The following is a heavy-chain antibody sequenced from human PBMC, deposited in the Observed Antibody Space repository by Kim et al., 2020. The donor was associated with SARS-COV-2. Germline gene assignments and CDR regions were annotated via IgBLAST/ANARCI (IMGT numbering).Heavy chain of an antibody. J-gene: IGHJ4*02. CDR2: ISYDGSNK. Sequence: GGSLRLSCAASGFTFSSYGMHWVRQAPGKGLEWVAVISYDGSNKYYADSVKGRFTISRDNSKNTLYLQMNSLRAEDTAVYYCAKDREIGGYYYLMDFDYWGQGTLVTVSS. V-gene: IGHV3-30*18. D-gene: IGHD3-22*01. CDR1: GFTFSSYG. CDR3: AKDREIGGYYYLMDFDY.